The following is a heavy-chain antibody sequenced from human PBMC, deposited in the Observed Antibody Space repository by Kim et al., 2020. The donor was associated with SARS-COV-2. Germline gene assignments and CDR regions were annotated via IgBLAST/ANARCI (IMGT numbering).Heavy chain of an antibody. J-gene: IGHJ4*02. CDR3: AKGATSGIGYGYHFDY. CDR1: GFTLSSYP. D-gene: IGHD5-18*01. CDR2: LGGSGRST. Sequence: GGSLRLSCAASGFTLSSYPMSWVRQAPGKGLEWVSGLGGSGRSTYYADSVKGRFSISSYTSKNTLYLQLNSLRADDTAIYYCAKGATSGIGYGYHFDYWGLGTLVTVSS. V-gene: IGHV3-23*01.